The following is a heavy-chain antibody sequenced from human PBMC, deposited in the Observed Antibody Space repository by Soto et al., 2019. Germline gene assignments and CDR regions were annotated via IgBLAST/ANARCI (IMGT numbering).Heavy chain of an antibody. CDR1: GFTFSSYW. CDR2: INSDGSST. D-gene: IGHD3-3*01. Sequence: EVQLVESGGGLVQPGGSLRLSCAASGFTFSSYWMHWVRQAPGTGLVWVSRINSDGSSTSYADSVKGRFTISRDNAKNTVYLQMNSLRAEDTAVYYCARRNYDFWSGYYPPHYYYYYYMDVWGKGTTVTVSS. CDR3: ARRNYDFWSGYYPPHYYYYYYMDV. V-gene: IGHV3-74*01. J-gene: IGHJ6*03.